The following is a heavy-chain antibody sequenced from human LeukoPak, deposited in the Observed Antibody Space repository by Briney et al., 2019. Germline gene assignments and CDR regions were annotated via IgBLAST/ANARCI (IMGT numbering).Heavy chain of an antibody. CDR1: GFTFSTYA. V-gene: IGHV3-23*01. J-gene: IGHJ4*02. D-gene: IGHD2-2*01. CDR2: ISGSGVST. CDR3: AKDWGMGDQLLRIDY. Sequence: PGGSLRLSCTASGFTFSTYAMNWVRQAPGKGLEWVSGISGSGVSTYYADSVKGRFTIPRDNSNNTLYLQMSSLGAEDTAVYYCAKDWGMGDQLLRIDYWGQGTLVTFSS.